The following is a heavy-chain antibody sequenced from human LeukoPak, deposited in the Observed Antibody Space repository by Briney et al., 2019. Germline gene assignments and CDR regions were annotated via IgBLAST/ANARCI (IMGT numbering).Heavy chain of an antibody. CDR3: ARHASGSYNNFQH. V-gene: IGHV4-39*01. Sequence: KPSETLSLTCLVSGGSISNSNYYWGWIPQPPGKGLEWVGSIYSSGNTYYNPSLKSRVTMSVDTSKDQFSLNLSFVTAADTAVYYCARHASGSYNNFQHWGQGTLVTVSS. CDR2: IYSSGNT. D-gene: IGHD1-26*01. CDR1: GGSISNSNYY. J-gene: IGHJ1*01.